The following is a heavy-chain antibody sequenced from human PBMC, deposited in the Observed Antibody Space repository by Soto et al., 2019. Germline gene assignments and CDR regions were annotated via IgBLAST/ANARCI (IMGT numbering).Heavy chain of an antibody. J-gene: IGHJ6*03. CDR1: GFTFSSYG. CDR2: ISYDGSSK. Sequence: GGSLRLSCAASGFTFSSYGMHWVRQAPGKGLEWVAVISYDGSSKYYADSVKGRFTISRDNSKNTLYLQMNSLRAEDTAVYYCARDGGPLYDYIWGSYYYYMDVWGKGTTATVSS. CDR3: ARDGGPLYDYIWGSYYYYMDV. D-gene: IGHD3-16*01. V-gene: IGHV3-30*03.